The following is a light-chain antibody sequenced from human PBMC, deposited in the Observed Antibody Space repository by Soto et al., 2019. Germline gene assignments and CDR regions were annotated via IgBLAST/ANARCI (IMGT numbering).Light chain of an antibody. Sequence: DIQLTQSPSSLSASIGDRVTLTCRASQDIGRYLAWYQQKPGKVPELLIYAASTLQSGVPSRFRGSGSGTHFTLTISSLQPEDVAYYYCQKYNTAPQTFGQGTKVEI. J-gene: IGKJ1*01. CDR2: AAS. CDR1: QDIGRY. CDR3: QKYNTAPQT. V-gene: IGKV1-27*01.